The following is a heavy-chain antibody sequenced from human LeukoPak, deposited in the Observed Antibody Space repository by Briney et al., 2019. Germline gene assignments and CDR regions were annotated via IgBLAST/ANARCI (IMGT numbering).Heavy chain of an antibody. J-gene: IGHJ4*02. CDR3: ARQRGSGCLDY. CDR1: GFTFSSYW. V-gene: IGHV3-7*01. D-gene: IGHD6-19*01. Sequence: GGSLRLSCAASGFTFSSYWMSWVRQAPGKGLEWVANIKQDGSEKYYVDSVKGRFTISRDNAKNSLSLQMNSLRAEDTAVYYCARQRGSGCLDYWGQGTLVTVSP. CDR2: IKQDGSEK.